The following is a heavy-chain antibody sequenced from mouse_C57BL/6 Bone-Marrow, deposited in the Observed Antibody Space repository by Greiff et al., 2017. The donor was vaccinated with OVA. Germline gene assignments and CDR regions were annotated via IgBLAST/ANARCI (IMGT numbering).Heavy chain of an antibody. J-gene: IGHJ1*03. Sequence: VQLQQSGAKLVRPGASVKLSCTASGFNIKDDYMHWVKQRPEQGLEWIGWIDPENGDTEYASKFQGKATITADTSSNTAYLQLSSLTSEDTAVYYCTTPYYSIWYFDVWGTGTTVTVSS. D-gene: IGHD2-5*01. CDR2: IDPENGDT. V-gene: IGHV14-4*01. CDR1: GFNIKDDY. CDR3: TTPYYSIWYFDV.